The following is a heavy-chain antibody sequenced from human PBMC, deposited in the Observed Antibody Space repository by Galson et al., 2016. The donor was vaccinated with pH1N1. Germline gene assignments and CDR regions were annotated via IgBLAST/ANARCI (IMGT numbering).Heavy chain of an antibody. V-gene: IGHV4-59*01. Sequence: SETLSLTCTISTGSISGYYWTWIRQPPGKGLEWIGYTYYGESTNYNPSLKSRLTISIDTSKNQFSLKLSSLTAADTAVYYCARGDYGDSLYWYFDVWGGGTLVTVSS. CDR2: TYYGEST. J-gene: IGHJ2*01. D-gene: IGHD4-17*01. CDR1: TGSISGYY. CDR3: ARGDYGDSLYWYFDV.